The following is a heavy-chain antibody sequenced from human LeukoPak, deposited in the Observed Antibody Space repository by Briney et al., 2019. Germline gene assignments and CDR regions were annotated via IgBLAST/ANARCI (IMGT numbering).Heavy chain of an antibody. CDR3: ARTLHGGVIVYFDY. J-gene: IGHJ4*02. CDR1: GFTLSNYY. V-gene: IGHV3-66*01. CDR2: IYNGGST. Sequence: GGSLRLSCAASGFTLSNYYMSWVRQAPGKGLEWISVIYNGGSTHYTDSVKGRFASSRDKSNNTLFLQMNSLRAEDTAVYYCARTLHGGVIVYFDYWGQGTLVTVSS. D-gene: IGHD3-16*02.